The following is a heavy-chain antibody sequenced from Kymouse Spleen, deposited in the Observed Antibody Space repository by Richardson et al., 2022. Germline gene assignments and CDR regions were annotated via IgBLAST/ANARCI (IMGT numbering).Heavy chain of an antibody. CDR2: IYYSGST. J-gene: IGHJ4*02. Sequence: QVQLQESGPGLVKPSETLSLTCTVSGGSVSSGSYYWSWIRQPPGKGLEWIGYIYYSGSTNYNPSLKSRVTISVDTSKNQFSLKLSSVTAADTAVYYCARDGYCSSTSCSSFDYWGQGTLVTVSS. CDR3: ARDGYCSSTSCSSFDY. CDR1: GGSVSSGSYY. V-gene: IGHV4-61*01. D-gene: IGHD2-2*02.